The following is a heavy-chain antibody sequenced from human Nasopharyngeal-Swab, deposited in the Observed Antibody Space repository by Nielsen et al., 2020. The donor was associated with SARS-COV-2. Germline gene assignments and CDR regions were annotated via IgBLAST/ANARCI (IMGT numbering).Heavy chain of an antibody. D-gene: IGHD1-26*01. CDR3: ASQGSGSYYLLYYYYGMDV. Sequence: WIRQPPVKGLEWIVSIYYSGITHYNPSLKSRVTISVDTSKNQFSLKLSSVTAADTAVYYCASQGSGSYYLLYYYYGMDVWGQGTTVTVSS. J-gene: IGHJ6*02. CDR2: IYYSGIT. V-gene: IGHV4-39*01.